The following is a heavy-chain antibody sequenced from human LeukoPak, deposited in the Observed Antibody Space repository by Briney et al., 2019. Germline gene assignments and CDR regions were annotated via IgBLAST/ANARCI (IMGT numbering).Heavy chain of an antibody. CDR3: AKRPPPGTWYYFDY. Sequence: PGGSLRLSCAASRFTFSSYAMSWVRQAPGKGLEWVSAISGSGGATFYADSVKGRFTISRDNSKNTLYLQMNSLRAEDTAVYYCAKRPPPGTWYYFDYWGQGTLVTVSS. CDR2: ISGSGGAT. J-gene: IGHJ4*02. V-gene: IGHV3-23*01. CDR1: RFTFSSYA. D-gene: IGHD6-13*01.